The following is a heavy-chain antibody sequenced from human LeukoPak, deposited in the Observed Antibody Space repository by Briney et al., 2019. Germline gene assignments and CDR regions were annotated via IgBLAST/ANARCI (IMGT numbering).Heavy chain of an antibody. V-gene: IGHV1-69*04. CDR1: GGTFSSYA. D-gene: IGHD3-22*01. Sequence: GSSVKASCKASGGTFSSYAISWVRQAPGQGLEWMGRIIPILGIANYAQKFQGRVTITADKSTSTAYMELSSLRSEDTAVYYCARTYYDSSGYDYWGQGTLVTVSS. J-gene: IGHJ4*02. CDR3: ARTYYDSSGYDY. CDR2: IIPILGIA.